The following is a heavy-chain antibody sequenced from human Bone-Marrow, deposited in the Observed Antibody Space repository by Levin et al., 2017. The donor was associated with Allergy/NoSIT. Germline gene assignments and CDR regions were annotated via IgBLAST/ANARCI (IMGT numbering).Heavy chain of an antibody. V-gene: IGHV3-11*01. CDR2: ISGSGSDM. CDR3: VKDARLASS. J-gene: IGHJ5*02. Sequence: GGSLRLSCEVSGFTFSDAYMNWIRQSPGKGLEWIAYISGSGSDMRYADSVKGRFTISRDNPKNSLYLEMNNLRVEDTALYYCVKDARLASSWGQGTLVTVSS. D-gene: IGHD3-3*02. CDR1: GFTFSDAY.